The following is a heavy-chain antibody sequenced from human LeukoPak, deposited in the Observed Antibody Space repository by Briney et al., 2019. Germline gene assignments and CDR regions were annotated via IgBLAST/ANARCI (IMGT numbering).Heavy chain of an antibody. CDR3: ARQFYYDRSGFFEGAY. Sequence: GESLRISCKGSGYNFISYWISWVRQMPGKGLEWMGNIDPSDSYTNYSPSFQGHVTISADRSISTAYLQWSSLKASDTAMYYCARQFYYDRSGFFEGAYWGQGSLVTVSS. CDR1: GYNFISYW. D-gene: IGHD3-22*01. V-gene: IGHV5-10-1*01. CDR2: IDPSDSYT. J-gene: IGHJ4*02.